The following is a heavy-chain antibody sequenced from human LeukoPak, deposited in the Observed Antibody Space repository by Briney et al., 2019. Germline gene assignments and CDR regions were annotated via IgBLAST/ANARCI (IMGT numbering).Heavy chain of an antibody. D-gene: IGHD3-16*02. CDR2: ISYDGSSK. V-gene: IGHV3-30-3*01. CDR1: GFTFSSYA. CDR3: ARGLIWGSYRLYYFDY. J-gene: IGHJ4*02. Sequence: GRSLRRSCAASGFTFSSYAMHWVRQAPGQGLEWVAVISYDGSSKYYADSVKGRFTISRDNSKNTLYLQMNSLRAEDTAVYYCARGLIWGSYRLYYFDYWGQGTLVTVSS.